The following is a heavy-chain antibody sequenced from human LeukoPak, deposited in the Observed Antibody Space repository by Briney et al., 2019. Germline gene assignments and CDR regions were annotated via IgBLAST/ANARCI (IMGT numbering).Heavy chain of an antibody. CDR2: VASSGTS. V-gene: IGHV4-59*01. CDR3: ARVVRGVVTSNWFDP. D-gene: IGHD2-21*02. Sequence: PSETLSLTCTVSGDSLNTYYWTWLRQAPGKELEWLGFVASSGTSYYNPSLKSRVSISIDTSKNQFSLALTSVTPADTAVYYCARVVRGVVTSNWFDPWGQGTLVSVSS. J-gene: IGHJ5*02. CDR1: GDSLNTYY.